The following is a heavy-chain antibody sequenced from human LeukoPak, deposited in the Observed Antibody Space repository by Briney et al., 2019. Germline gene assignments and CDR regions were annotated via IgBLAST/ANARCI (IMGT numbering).Heavy chain of an antibody. CDR1: GGSFSSSSLF. CDR3: AMKIVGTTSFDY. CDR2: IHYSGTT. Sequence: SETLSLTCTVSGGSFSSSSLFWGWIRQPPGKGLEWIASIHYSGTTYHNPSLKSRVTISVDTSKNQFSLKLSSVTAADTAVYYCAMKIVGTTSFDYWGQGTLVTVSS. J-gene: IGHJ4*02. D-gene: IGHD1-26*01. V-gene: IGHV4-39*07.